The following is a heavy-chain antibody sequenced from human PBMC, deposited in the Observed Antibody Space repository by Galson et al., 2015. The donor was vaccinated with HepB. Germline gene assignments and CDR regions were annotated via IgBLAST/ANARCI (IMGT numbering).Heavy chain of an antibody. Sequence: TLSLTCTVSGGSISSGGCYWSWIRQHPGKGLEWIGYIYCSGSTYYNPSLKSRVTISVDTSKNQFSLKLSSVTAADTAVYYCARVLGNIAVARNNWFDPWGQGTLVTVSS. V-gene: IGHV4-31*03. CDR2: IYCSGST. CDR1: GGSISSGGCY. D-gene: IGHD6-19*01. CDR3: ARVLGNIAVARNNWFDP. J-gene: IGHJ5*02.